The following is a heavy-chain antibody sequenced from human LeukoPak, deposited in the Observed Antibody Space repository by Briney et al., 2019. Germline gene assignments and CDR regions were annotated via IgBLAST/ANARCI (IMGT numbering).Heavy chain of an antibody. CDR3: ARGIQLWNYYFDY. J-gene: IGHJ4*02. CDR1: GFSFRNYW. CDR2: IKQDGSEK. D-gene: IGHD5-18*01. V-gene: IGHV3-7*04. Sequence: GGSLRLSCAASGFSFRNYWMSWVRQAPGKGLEWVATIKQDGSEKYYVDSVKGRFTISRDNAKNSLYLQMNSLRAEDTAVYYCARGIQLWNYYFDYWGQGTLVTVSS.